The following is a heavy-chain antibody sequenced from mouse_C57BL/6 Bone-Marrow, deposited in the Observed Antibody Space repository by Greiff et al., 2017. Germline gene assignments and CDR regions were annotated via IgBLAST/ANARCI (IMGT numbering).Heavy chain of an antibody. D-gene: IGHD2-12*01. Sequence: EVTLMESGAELVRPGASVKLSCTASGFNIKDDYMHWVKQRPEQGLEWIGWIDPENGDTEYASKFQGKATITADTSSNTVYLQLSSLTSEDTAVYYCTTRSYGPFAYWGQGTLVTVSA. CDR1: GFNIKDDY. J-gene: IGHJ3*01. CDR2: IDPENGDT. V-gene: IGHV14-4*01. CDR3: TTRSYGPFAY.